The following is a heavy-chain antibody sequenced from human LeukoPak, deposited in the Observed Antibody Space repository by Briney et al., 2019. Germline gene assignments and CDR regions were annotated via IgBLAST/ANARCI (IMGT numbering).Heavy chain of an antibody. CDR3: ARGRYYDFWSGYRPSPVDAFDI. V-gene: IGHV4-59*01. D-gene: IGHD3-3*01. J-gene: IGHJ3*02. Sequence: PSETLSLTCTVSGGSISSYYWSWILQPPGKGLEWIGYIYDSGSTNYNPCLKSRVTISVDTSKNQFSLKLSSVTAADTAVYYCARGRYYDFWSGYRPSPVDAFDIWGQGTMVTVSS. CDR1: GGSISSYY. CDR2: IYDSGST.